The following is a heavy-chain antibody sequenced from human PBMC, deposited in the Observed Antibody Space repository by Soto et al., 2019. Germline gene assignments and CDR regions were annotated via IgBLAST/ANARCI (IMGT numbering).Heavy chain of an antibody. J-gene: IGHJ6*02. CDR1: GFSFNYYW. Sequence: EVQLVESGGGLVQPGGSLRLSGAASGFSFNYYWMHWVREVPGKGLVWVSRMNGDGTSTDYADSVKGRFTISRDNAKNTLYLQMNSLRAEDTAVYYCAREGYDFWSGPYDYAMDVWGQGTTVTVSS. CDR3: AREGYDFWSGPYDYAMDV. D-gene: IGHD3-3*01. V-gene: IGHV3-74*01. CDR2: MNGDGTST.